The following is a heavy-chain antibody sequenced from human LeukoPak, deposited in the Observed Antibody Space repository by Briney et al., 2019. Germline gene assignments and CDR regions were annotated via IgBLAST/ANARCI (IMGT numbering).Heavy chain of an antibody. CDR2: ISYSGST. Sequence: SETLSLTCTVSGGSISSGSDYWGWMRQPPGKGLEWIGSISYSGSTYYNPSLRSRVTISVDKSKNQFSLKLNSVTAADTAVYYYATSSGWYLQIDYWGQGTLVTVSS. CDR1: GGSISSGSDY. V-gene: IGHV4-39*01. J-gene: IGHJ4*02. D-gene: IGHD6-19*01. CDR3: ATSSGWYLQIDY.